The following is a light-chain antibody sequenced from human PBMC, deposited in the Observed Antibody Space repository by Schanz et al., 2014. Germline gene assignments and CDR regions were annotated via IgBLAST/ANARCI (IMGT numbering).Light chain of an antibody. V-gene: IGLV2-14*01. CDR3: CSYTSSSTRV. CDR2: DVS. J-gene: IGLJ3*02. CDR1: SSDVGGYNY. Sequence: QSALTQPASVSGSPGQSITISCTGTSSDVGGYNYVSWYQQHPGKAPKLMIYDVSNRPSGVSNRISGSKSGNTASLTISGVQAEDEADYYCCSYTSSSTRVFGEGTKLTVL.